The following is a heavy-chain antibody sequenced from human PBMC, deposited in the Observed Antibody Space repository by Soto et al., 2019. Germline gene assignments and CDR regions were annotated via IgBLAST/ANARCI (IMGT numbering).Heavy chain of an antibody. CDR3: ARDRRWLRPYYHYGMDV. D-gene: IGHD5-12*01. CDR1: VLTVSINY. J-gene: IGHJ6*01. CDR2: IYSGGST. Sequence: WGSLLVSCAPSVLTVSINYMSWVRQAPGKGLEWVSVIYSGGSTYYADSVKGRFTISRDNSKNTLYLQMNSLRAEDTAVYYCARDRRWLRPYYHYGMDVWGQGTTVTVSS. V-gene: IGHV3-53*01.